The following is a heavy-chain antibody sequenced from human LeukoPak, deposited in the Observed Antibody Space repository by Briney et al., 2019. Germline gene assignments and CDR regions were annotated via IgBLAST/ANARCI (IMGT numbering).Heavy chain of an antibody. CDR3: ARGLPSSSWYPYYYYMDV. CDR2: INHSGST. Sequence: SETLSLTCADYGGSFSGYYWSWLRQPPGKGLEWIGEINHSGSTNYNPSLKSRVTISVDTSKNQFSLKLSSVTAADTAVYYCARGLPSSSWYPYYYYMDVWGKGTTVTVSS. V-gene: IGHV4-34*01. D-gene: IGHD6-13*01. J-gene: IGHJ6*03. CDR1: GGSFSGYY.